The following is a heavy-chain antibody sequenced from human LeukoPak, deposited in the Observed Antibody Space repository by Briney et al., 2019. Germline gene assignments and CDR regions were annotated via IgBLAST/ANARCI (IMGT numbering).Heavy chain of an antibody. D-gene: IGHD6-19*01. Sequence: GGSLRLSCAASGFTFSSYSMNWVRQAPGKGLEWVSSISSSSSYIYYADSVKGRFTISRDNAKNSLYLQMNSLRAEDTAVYYCVRDSSGWYGFMDDYWGQGTLVTVSS. J-gene: IGHJ4*02. CDR2: ISSSSSYI. CDR1: GFTFSSYS. CDR3: VRDSSGWYGFMDDY. V-gene: IGHV3-21*01.